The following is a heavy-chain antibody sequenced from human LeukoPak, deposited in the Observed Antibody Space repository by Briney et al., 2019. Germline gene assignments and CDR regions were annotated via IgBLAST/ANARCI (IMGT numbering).Heavy chain of an antibody. CDR2: ISAHNGNT. D-gene: IGHD1-26*01. V-gene: IGHV1-18*01. CDR1: GYTFTSYG. CDR3: ARRATTDWYFDL. J-gene: IGHJ2*01. Sequence: GASENVSRKSPGYTFTSYGISWVRQAPAQALEWMGWISAHNGNTNYAQKPEHRDTMTTDTSTSTSYMELRILRADEAAVYCCARRATTDWYFDLWGRGTLVTVSS.